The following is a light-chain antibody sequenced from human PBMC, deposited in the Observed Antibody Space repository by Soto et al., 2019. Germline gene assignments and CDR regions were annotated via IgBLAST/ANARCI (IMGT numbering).Light chain of an antibody. CDR3: CSYGGSRAV. V-gene: IGLV2-23*02. Sequence: QSALTQPASVSGSPGQSITLSCTGTSSDVGSHNLVSWYQQHPGQAPKLMIYEVSKRPLWVSARFSASKSGNTASLTIAGLQAEDEDDYYCCSYGGSRAVFGGGTQLTVL. J-gene: IGLJ7*01. CDR2: EVS. CDR1: SSDVGSHNL.